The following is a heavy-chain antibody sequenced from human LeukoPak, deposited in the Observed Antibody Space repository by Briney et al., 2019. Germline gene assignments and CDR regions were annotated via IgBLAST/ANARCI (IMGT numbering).Heavy chain of an antibody. J-gene: IGHJ4*01. Sequence: SETRSLTCTVSRASINNNFWTWVRQPPGKVLEWIGYIYSSGSANYNPSLKSRVIISGDTSKNQISLNLTSETAADTAVYFCARHRDYYDTWGHGTLVTVSS. CDR3: ARHRDYYDT. V-gene: IGHV4-59*08. D-gene: IGHD3-22*01. CDR1: RASINNNF. CDR2: IYSSGSA.